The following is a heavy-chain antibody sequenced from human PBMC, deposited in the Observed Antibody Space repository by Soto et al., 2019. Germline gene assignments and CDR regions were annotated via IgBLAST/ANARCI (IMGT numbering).Heavy chain of an antibody. Sequence: LKISCKTSGYSFTTSWIGWVRQMPGKGPELMGIIYPGDSDTRYSPSFQGQVTISADKPIGTAYLQWSSLKTSDTAMYYCARREFTNHFWFDPWGQGTLVTVSS. V-gene: IGHV5-51*04. J-gene: IGHJ5*02. D-gene: IGHD2-8*01. CDR2: IYPGDSDT. CDR1: GYSFTTSW. CDR3: ARREFTNHFWFDP.